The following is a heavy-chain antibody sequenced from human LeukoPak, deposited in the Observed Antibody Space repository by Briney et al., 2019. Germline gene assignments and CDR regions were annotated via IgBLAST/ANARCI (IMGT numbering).Heavy chain of an antibody. D-gene: IGHD5-18*01. Sequence: GGSLRLSCVASGFIFSNYWMSWVRQAPGKGLEWVANIKQDGSEKYYVDSVKGRFTISRDNAKNSLYLQMNSLRAEDTAVYYCARDSRGYSYGSEILYAFDIWGQGTMVTVSS. V-gene: IGHV3-7*01. J-gene: IGHJ3*02. CDR3: ARDSRGYSYGSEILYAFDI. CDR1: GFIFSNYW. CDR2: IKQDGSEK.